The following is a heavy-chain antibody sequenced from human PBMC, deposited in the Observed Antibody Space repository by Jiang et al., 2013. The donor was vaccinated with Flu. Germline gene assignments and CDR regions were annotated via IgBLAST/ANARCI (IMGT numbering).Heavy chain of an antibody. CDR2: ISYDGSNK. Sequence: VQLLESGGGVVQPGRSLRLSCAASGFTFSSYGMHWVRQAPGKGLEWVAVISYDGSNKYYADSVKGRFTISRDNSKNTLYLQMNSLRAEDTAVYYCAKDLSSSYQRGGFDYWGQGTWSPSPQ. V-gene: IGHV3-30*18. CDR1: GFTFSSYG. CDR3: AKDLSSSYQRGGFDY. D-gene: IGHD6-13*01. J-gene: IGHJ4*02.